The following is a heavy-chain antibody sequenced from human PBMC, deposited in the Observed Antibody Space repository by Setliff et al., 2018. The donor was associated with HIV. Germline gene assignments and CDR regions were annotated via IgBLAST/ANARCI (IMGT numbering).Heavy chain of an antibody. CDR1: GGSISSSSYY. CDR2: IYYSGST. Sequence: SETLSLTCTVSGGSISSSSYYWGWIRQPPGKGLEWIGSIYYSGSTIYNPSLKSRVTILVDTSKNEFSLKLASVTAADTAVYYCATVRVDHNWFDPWGQGTLVTAPQ. J-gene: IGHJ5*02. V-gene: IGHV4-39*01. CDR3: ATVRVDHNWFDP.